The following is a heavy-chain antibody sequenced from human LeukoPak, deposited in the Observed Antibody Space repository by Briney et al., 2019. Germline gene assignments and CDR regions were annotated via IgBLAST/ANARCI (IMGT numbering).Heavy chain of an antibody. CDR3: ARARGDYVWGSYRGVYYFDY. V-gene: IGHV1-69*05. CDR2: IIPIFGTA. D-gene: IGHD3-16*02. J-gene: IGHJ4*02. Sequence: GASVKVSCKASGGTFSSYAISWVRQAPGQGLEWMGGIIPIFGTANYAQKPQGRVTMTTDTSTSTAYMELRSLRSDDTAVYYCARARGDYVWGSYRGVYYFDYWGQGTLVTVSS. CDR1: GGTFSSYA.